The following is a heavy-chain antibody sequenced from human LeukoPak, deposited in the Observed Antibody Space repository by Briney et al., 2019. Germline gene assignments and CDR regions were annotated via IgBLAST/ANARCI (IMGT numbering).Heavy chain of an antibody. J-gene: IGHJ3*02. CDR1: GYTLTELS. CDR3: ATDPTTVVNDAFDI. CDR2: FDPEDGET. Sequence: ASVKVSCKVSGYTLTELSMHWVRQAPGKGLEWMGGFDPEDGETIYAQKFQGRVTMTEDTSTDTAYMELSSLRSEDTAVYYCATDPTTVVNDAFDIWGQGTMVTVSS. D-gene: IGHD4-23*01. V-gene: IGHV1-24*01.